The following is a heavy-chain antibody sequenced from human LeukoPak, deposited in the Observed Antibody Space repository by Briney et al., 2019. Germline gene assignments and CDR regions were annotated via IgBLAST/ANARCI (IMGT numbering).Heavy chain of an antibody. D-gene: IGHD6-19*01. CDR3: AKDSSGRGRYFDY. CDR2: ISGSTGRT. CDR1: GFTFSTYA. Sequence: GGSLRLSCAASGFTFSTYAMSWVRQAPGKGLEWVSAISGSTGRTYYADSVKGRFTISRDNSKNSLYLQMNSLRAEDTALYYCAKDSSGRGRYFDYWGQGTLVTVSS. V-gene: IGHV3-23*01. J-gene: IGHJ4*02.